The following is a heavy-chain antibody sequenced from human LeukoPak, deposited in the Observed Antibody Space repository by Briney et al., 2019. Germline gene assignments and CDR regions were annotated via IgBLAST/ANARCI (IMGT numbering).Heavy chain of an antibody. CDR2: IYYSGNT. Sequence: SETLSLTCTVSGGSISSYYWSWIRQPPGKGLEWIGYIYYSGNTNYNPSLKSRVTISVDTSKNQFSLELRSVTAADTAVYYCARDRTLTTMTPEAFDIWGQGTMVTVSS. D-gene: IGHD4-17*01. J-gene: IGHJ3*02. CDR1: GGSISSYY. CDR3: ARDRTLTTMTPEAFDI. V-gene: IGHV4-59*12.